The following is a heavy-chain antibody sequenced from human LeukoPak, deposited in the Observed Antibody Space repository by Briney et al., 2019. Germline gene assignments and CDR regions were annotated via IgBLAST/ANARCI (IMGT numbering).Heavy chain of an antibody. J-gene: IGHJ4*02. CDR3: ARDQRLSYCGGDCYPAN. Sequence: SQTLSLTCTVSGGSISSGSYFWSWTRQPAGKGLEWIGRIYTSGSTDYNPSLQSRVTMSVDTSKNQFSLKLNSVTAADTAVYYCARDQRLSYCGGDCYPANWGQGTLVTVSS. D-gene: IGHD2-21*02. V-gene: IGHV4-61*02. CDR2: IYTSGST. CDR1: GGSISSGSYF.